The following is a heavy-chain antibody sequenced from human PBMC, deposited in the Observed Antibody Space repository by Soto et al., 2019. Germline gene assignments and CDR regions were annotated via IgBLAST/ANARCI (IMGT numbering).Heavy chain of an antibody. CDR3: ARGDCSSTSCSKYYYGMDV. CDR1: GGTFSSYA. Sequence: GASVKVSCKASGGTFSSYAISWVRQAPGQGLEWMGGIIPIFGTANYAQKFQGRVTITADKSTSTAYMELSSLRSEDTAVYYCARGDCSSTSCSKYYYGMDVWGQGTTVTVS. V-gene: IGHV1-69*06. J-gene: IGHJ6*02. CDR2: IIPIFGTA. D-gene: IGHD2-2*01.